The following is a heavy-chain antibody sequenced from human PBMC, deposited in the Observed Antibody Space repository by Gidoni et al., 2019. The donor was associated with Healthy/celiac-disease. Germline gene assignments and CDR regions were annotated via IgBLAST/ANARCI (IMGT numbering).Heavy chain of an antibody. Sequence: EVQLVESGGGLVKPGGSLRLSCAASGFTFSNAWMSWVRQAPGKGLEWVGRIKSKTDGGTTDYAAPVKGRFTISRDDSKNTLYLQMNSLKTEDTAVYYCTTDYGIAVARTFDYWGQGTLVTVSS. CDR2: IKSKTDGGTT. CDR3: TTDYGIAVARTFDY. D-gene: IGHD6-19*01. J-gene: IGHJ4*02. V-gene: IGHV3-15*01. CDR1: GFTFSNAW.